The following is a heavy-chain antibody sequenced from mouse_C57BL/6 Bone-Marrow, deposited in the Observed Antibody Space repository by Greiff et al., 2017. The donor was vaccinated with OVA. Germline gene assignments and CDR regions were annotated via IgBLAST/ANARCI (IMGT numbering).Heavy chain of an antibody. Sequence: QVHVKQPGAELVMPGASVKLSCKASGYTFTSYWMHWVKQRPGQGLEWIGEIDPSDSYTNYNQKFKGKSTLTVDKSSSTAYMQLSSLTSEDSAVYYCARRYGSSYYFDYWGQGTTLTVSS. V-gene: IGHV1-69*01. J-gene: IGHJ2*01. CDR3: ARRYGSSYYFDY. CDR1: GYTFTSYW. CDR2: IDPSDSYT. D-gene: IGHD1-1*01.